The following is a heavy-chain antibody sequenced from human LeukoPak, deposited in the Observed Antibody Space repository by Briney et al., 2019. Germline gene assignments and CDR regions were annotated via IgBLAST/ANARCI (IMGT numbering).Heavy chain of an antibody. CDR1: GYTLSELS. D-gene: IGHD3-9*01. CDR3: ATDKRHILTGYYIRHLL. CDR2: FDPEDGET. J-gene: IGHJ4*02. Sequence: PVASVRVSCKVSGYTLSELSMHWVRQAPGKGLEWMGGFDPEDGETIYAEKFQGRVTMTEDTSTDTAYMELSSLTSEDTAVYYCATDKRHILTGYYIRHLLWGQGTLVTVSS. V-gene: IGHV1-24*01.